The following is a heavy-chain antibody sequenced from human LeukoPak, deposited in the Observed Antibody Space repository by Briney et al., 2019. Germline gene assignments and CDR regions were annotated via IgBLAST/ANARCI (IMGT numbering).Heavy chain of an antibody. CDR2: ISGSGDT. J-gene: IGHJ6*03. V-gene: IGHV3-23*01. CDR1: GFTFRSHG. Sequence: GGTLRLSCAASGFTFRSHGMSWVRQAPGKGLEWVSAISGSGDTYYADSVKGRFTISRDISKNTLYLQMNSLRAEDTAIYYCAKNGDRGAYCTGGTCYPYFYYYMDVWGKGTTVTI. D-gene: IGHD2-15*01. CDR3: AKNGDRGAYCTGGTCYPYFYYYMDV.